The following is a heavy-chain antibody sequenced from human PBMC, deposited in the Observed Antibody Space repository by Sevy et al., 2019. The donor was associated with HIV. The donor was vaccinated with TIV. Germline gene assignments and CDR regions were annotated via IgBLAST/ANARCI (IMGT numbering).Heavy chain of an antibody. CDR3: AREGGYSDQGMDV. D-gene: IGHD5-12*01. CDR1: GFTFSNYN. J-gene: IGHJ6*02. V-gene: IGHV3-48*01. CDR2: ISSSSNTI. Sequence: WGCLRLSCAASGFTFSNYNMNWVRQAPGKGLERASYISSSSNTIYYADSVKGRFTISRDNDKNSLYLEMNSLRAEDTAVYYCAREGGYSDQGMDVWGLGTTVTVSS.